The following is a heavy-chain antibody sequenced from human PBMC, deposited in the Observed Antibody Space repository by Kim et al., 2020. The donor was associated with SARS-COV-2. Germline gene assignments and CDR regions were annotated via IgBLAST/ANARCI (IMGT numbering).Heavy chain of an antibody. CDR1: GFSLSTSGMC. CDR2: IDWDDDK. D-gene: IGHD3-10*01. J-gene: IGHJ5*02. CDR3: ARTRYGSGSYLGFDP. V-gene: IGHV2-70*11. Sequence: SGPTLVNPTQTLTLTCTFSGFSLSTSGMCVSWIRQPPGKALEWLARIDWDDDKYYSTSLKTRLTISKDTSKNQVVLTMTNMDPVDTATYYCARTRYGSGSYLGFDPWGQGTLVTVSS.